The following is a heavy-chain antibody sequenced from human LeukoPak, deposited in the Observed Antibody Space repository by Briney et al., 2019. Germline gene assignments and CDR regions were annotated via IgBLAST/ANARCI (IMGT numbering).Heavy chain of an antibody. V-gene: IGHV4-39*07. D-gene: IGHD3-9*01. Sequence: SETLSLTCTVSGASISTNSYYWGWIRQPPGKGLEWIGSIYYSGSTYYNPSLKSRVTISIDTSNNQFSLRLRSVTAADTAVDYCAGESLYESTGYYLWGQGTVVTVSS. CDR2: IYYSGST. CDR1: GASISTNSYY. CDR3: AGESLYESTGYYL. J-gene: IGHJ4*02.